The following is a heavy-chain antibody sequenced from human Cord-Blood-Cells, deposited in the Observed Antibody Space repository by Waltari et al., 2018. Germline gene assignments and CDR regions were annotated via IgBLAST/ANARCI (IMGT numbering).Heavy chain of an antibody. CDR1: YTFTGYY. J-gene: IGHJ6*02. V-gene: IGHV1-2*06. CDR3: ARDRRGDYYYYYGMDV. CDR2: INPNSGGT. Sequence: YTFTGYYMHWVRQAPGQGLEWMGRINPNSGGTNYAQKFQGRVTMTRDTSISTAYMELSRLRSDDTAVYYCARDRRGDYYYYYGMDVWGQGTTVTVSS. D-gene: IGHD2-21*02.